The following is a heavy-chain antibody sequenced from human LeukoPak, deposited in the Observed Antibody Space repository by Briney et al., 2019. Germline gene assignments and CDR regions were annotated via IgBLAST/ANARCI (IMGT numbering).Heavy chain of an antibody. J-gene: IGHJ3*02. V-gene: IGHV3-23*01. Sequence: PGGSLRLSCAASGFTFSSYAMSWVRQAPGKGLEWVSAISGSGGSTYYADSVKGRFTISRDNSKNTLYLQRNSLRAVDTAVYYCAKVKKELLRGDAFDIWGQGTMVTVSS. CDR2: ISGSGGST. CDR3: AKVKKELLRGDAFDI. CDR1: GFTFSSYA. D-gene: IGHD1-26*01.